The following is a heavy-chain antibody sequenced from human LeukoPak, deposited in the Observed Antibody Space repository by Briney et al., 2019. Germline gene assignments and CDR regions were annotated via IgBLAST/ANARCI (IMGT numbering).Heavy chain of an antibody. Sequence: QPGGSLRLSCAASGFTVSSNYMSWVRQAPGKGLEWVSVIYSGGSTYYADSVKGRFTISRDNSKNTLYLQMNSLRAEDTAVYCCARGVLYDSSGAPFDYWGQGTLVTVSS. CDR1: GFTVSSNY. CDR3: ARGVLYDSSGAPFDY. J-gene: IGHJ4*02. V-gene: IGHV3-53*01. CDR2: IYSGGST. D-gene: IGHD3-22*01.